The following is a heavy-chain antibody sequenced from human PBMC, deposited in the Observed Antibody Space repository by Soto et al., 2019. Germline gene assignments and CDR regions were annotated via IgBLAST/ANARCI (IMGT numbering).Heavy chain of an antibody. CDR2: SYYSGST. D-gene: IGHD6-6*01. V-gene: IGHV4-39*01. J-gene: IGHJ5*02. CDR1: GGSISSSSYY. CDR3: ARHFVLWKYRSSSVFRFDP. Sequence: QLQLQESGPGLVKPSETLSLTCTVSGGSISSSSYYWGWLRQPPGKGLEWDGSSYYSGSTYLNPSLKIPATITVDTAQNQYYLTLSSVTAADTAVYYSARHFVLWKYRSSSVFRFDPWVQGTLVTVSS.